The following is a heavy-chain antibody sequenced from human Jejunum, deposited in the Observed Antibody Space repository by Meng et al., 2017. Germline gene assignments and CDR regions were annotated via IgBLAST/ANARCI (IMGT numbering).Heavy chain of an antibody. Sequence: QVQLQQLGAGLLKPSETLSLTCSVYGESFSNYYWNWIRQAPGKGLEWIGEITHSGSTKYDPSRKSRVTISQDTSKNQFSLQLSSVTAADTAIYYCARVGLGWSGFDSWGQGSLVTVSS. CDR2: ITHSGST. V-gene: IGHV4-34*01. D-gene: IGHD6-19*01. CDR1: GESFSNYY. CDR3: ARVGLGWSGFDS. J-gene: IGHJ4*02.